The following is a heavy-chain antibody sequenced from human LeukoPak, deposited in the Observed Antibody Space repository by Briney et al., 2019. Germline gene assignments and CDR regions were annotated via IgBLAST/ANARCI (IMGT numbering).Heavy chain of an antibody. J-gene: IGHJ4*02. Sequence: GESLKISCKISGDRLTNNWIGWVRQVPGKGLEWMGLIYPGNSDTRYSPLFQGQVTLSVDRSISTAYLHWSGLKASDTAIYYCARFALTSSLDYRGQGTLVTVSS. CDR3: ARFALTSSLDY. CDR2: IYPGNSDT. CDR1: GDRLTNNW. D-gene: IGHD6-13*01. V-gene: IGHV5-51*01.